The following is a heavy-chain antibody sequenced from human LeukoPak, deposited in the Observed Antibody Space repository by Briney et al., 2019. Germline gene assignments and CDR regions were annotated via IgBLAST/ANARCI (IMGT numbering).Heavy chain of an antibody. CDR1: GYTFLNYW. D-gene: IGHD2-2*01. CDR3: ARSLWYYDFSSTTYDDY. V-gene: IGHV1-46*01. J-gene: IGHJ4*02. Sequence: ASVKVSCKASGYTFLNYWIQWVRQAPGQGLEWMGMIKPSGGDTTYAQKFQGRVTMTRDTSTNTVHMEVYSLRSEDTAVYYCARSLWYYDFSSTTYDDYWGQGTLVTVSS. CDR2: IKPSGGDT.